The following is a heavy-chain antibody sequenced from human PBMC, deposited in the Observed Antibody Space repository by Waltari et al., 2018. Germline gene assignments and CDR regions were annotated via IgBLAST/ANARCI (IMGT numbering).Heavy chain of an antibody. CDR3: AKRASGRSYGSPYYFDY. CDR2: ISGSGGST. D-gene: IGHD5-18*01. CDR1: GFTFSSYA. Sequence: EVQLLESGGGLVQPGGSLRLSCAASGFTFSSYAMSWVRQAPGKGLEWVSAISGSGGSTYDADSVKGRFTISRDNSKNTLYLQMNSLRAEDTAVYYCAKRASGRSYGSPYYFDYWGQGTLVTVSS. V-gene: IGHV3-23*01. J-gene: IGHJ4*02.